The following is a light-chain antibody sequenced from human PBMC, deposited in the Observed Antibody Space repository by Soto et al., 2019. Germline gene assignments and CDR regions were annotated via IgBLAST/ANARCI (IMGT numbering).Light chain of an antibody. J-gene: IGKJ4*01. Sequence: DIHITHSPSILSASVGDRVTITCRASHSILSWLAWYQQKPGKAPKLLIYDAYSLESGVPSRFSGRRSGTEFTLTIAGLQPEDFATYYCQQYESYSPLTFGGGTKVDIK. CDR1: HSILSW. V-gene: IGKV1-5*01. CDR2: DAY. CDR3: QQYESYSPLT.